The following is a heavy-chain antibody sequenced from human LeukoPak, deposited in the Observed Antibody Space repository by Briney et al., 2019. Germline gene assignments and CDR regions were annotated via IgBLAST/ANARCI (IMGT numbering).Heavy chain of an antibody. D-gene: IGHD3-22*01. CDR3: ARRRIDYYDSSGYDY. CDR1: GGSISSYY. V-gene: IGHV4-59*08. CDR2: IYYSGST. Sequence: SETLSLTCTVSGGSISSYYWSWIRQPPGKGLEWIGYIYYSGSTNYNPSLKSRVAISVDTSKNQFSLKLSSVTAADTAVYYCARRRIDYYDSSGYDYWGQGTLVTVPS. J-gene: IGHJ4*02.